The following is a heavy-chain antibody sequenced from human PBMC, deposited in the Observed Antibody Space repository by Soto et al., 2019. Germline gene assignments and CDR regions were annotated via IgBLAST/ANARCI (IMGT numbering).Heavy chain of an antibody. D-gene: IGHD7-27*01. Sequence: GGSLRLSCEASGLTFGSHAMHWVRQAPGKGLEWVAVISKDGSDKYSADSVKGRFTISRDNSKNTLSLQMNSLRPEDTAVYYCARDLASSGDHFDYWGLGTLVTVSS. CDR1: GLTFGSHA. V-gene: IGHV3-30-3*01. CDR3: ARDLASSGDHFDY. J-gene: IGHJ4*02. CDR2: ISKDGSDK.